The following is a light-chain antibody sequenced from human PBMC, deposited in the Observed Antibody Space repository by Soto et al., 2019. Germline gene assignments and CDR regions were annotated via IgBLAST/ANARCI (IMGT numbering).Light chain of an antibody. V-gene: IGKV1-39*01. J-gene: IGKJ4*01. CDR1: QHIADY. Sequence: DIQMTQSPSSLSASAGDTVTITCRASQHIADYLSWYQQKPGKAPKLLMYSSSILHDGVSSRFSRDGSGTAFTLTITGLHPEDFATYYGLQTFTTHFNFGGGTPVEVK. CDR3: LQTFTTHFN. CDR2: SSS.